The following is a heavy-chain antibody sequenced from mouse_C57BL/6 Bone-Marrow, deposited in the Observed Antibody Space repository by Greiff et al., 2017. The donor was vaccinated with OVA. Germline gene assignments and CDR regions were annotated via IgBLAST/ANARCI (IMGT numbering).Heavy chain of an antibody. Sequence: QVHVKQSGPGLVQPSQSLSITCTVSGFSFTSYGVHWVRQSPGKGLEWLGVIWRGGSTDYNAAFMSRLSITKDNSKSQVFFKMNSLQADDTAIYYWAKKGTGTDFDVWGTGTTVTVSS. V-gene: IGHV2-5*01. CDR1: GFSFTSYG. D-gene: IGHD4-1*01. CDR3: AKKGTGTDFDV. J-gene: IGHJ1*03. CDR2: IWRGGST.